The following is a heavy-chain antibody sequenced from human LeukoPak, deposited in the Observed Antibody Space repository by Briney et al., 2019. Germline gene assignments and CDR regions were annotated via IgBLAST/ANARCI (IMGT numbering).Heavy chain of an antibody. CDR2: IYYSGST. D-gene: IGHD3-10*01. V-gene: IGHV4-30-4*01. CDR3: ARGMVRGVIKTSDRDNWFDP. CDR1: GGSISSGDYY. Sequence: SETLSLTCTVSGGSISSGDYYWSWIRQPPGKGLEWIGYIYYSGSTYYNPSLKSRVPISVDTSKHQFSLKLSSVTAADTAVYYCARGMVRGVIKTSDRDNWFDPWGQGTLVTVSS. J-gene: IGHJ5*02.